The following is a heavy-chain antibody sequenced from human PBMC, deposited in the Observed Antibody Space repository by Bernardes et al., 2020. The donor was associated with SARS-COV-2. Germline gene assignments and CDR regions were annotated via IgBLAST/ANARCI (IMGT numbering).Heavy chain of an antibody. J-gene: IGHJ6*02. CDR3: ARTYRSGSSLYYYYYGMDV. V-gene: IGHV3-11*01. CDR1: GFLFSNYY. Sequence: GGSLRPSCAASGFLFSNYYMSWLRQAPGKGLELVSYISSSGNSISYADSVRGRFTVSRDNAKNSLFLQMDSLRAEETAIYYCARTYRSGSSLYYYYYGMDVWGQGTTVIVSS. D-gene: IGHD1-26*01. CDR2: ISSSGNSI.